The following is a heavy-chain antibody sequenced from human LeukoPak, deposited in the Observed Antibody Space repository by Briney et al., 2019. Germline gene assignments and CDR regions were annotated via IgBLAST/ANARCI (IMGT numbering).Heavy chain of an antibody. J-gene: IGHJ4*02. CDR1: GFTFDDHA. Sequence: GRSLRLSCAASGFTFDDHAMHWVRQAPGKGLEWVSGISWNSGSIGYADSVKGRFTISRDNAKNSLYLQMNSLRAEDTALYYCARVLGAAGTVFDYWGQGTLVTVSS. CDR3: ARVLGAAGTVFDY. D-gene: IGHD6-13*01. V-gene: IGHV3-9*01. CDR2: ISWNSGSI.